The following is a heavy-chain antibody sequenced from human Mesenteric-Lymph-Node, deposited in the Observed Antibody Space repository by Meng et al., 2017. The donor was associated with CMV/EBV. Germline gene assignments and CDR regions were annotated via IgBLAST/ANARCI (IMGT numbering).Heavy chain of an antibody. CDR3: AKDMWEYQLPDGS. CDR1: GFTFRSYA. J-gene: IGHJ5*02. Sequence: WGSLRLSCAASGFTFRSYAVSWVRQAPGKGLDWVAGISGSGSTTKYAASVEGRFTISRDNSKDTLFLQMNSLRVEDTALYYCAKDMWEYQLPDGSWGQGTLVTVSS. D-gene: IGHD2-2*01. CDR2: ISGSGSTT. V-gene: IGHV3-23*01.